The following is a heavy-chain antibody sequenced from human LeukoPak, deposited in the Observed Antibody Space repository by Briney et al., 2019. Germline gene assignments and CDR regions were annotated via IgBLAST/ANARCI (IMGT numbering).Heavy chain of an antibody. CDR2: INPSDEST. J-gene: IGHJ4*02. CDR3: ARDSRPQWLATGPVDH. Sequence: GASVKVSCKASGYTFTSYGISWVRQAPGQGLEWMGIINPSDESTTYAQKFRGRVTMTRDTSTNTVYMELTSLRSEDTAMFYCARDSRPQWLATGPVDHWGQGTRVTVSS. D-gene: IGHD6-19*01. V-gene: IGHV1-46*01. CDR1: GYTFTSYG.